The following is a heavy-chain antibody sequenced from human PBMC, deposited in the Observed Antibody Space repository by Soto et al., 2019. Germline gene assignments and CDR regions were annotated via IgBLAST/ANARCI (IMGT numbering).Heavy chain of an antibody. J-gene: IGHJ3*02. D-gene: IGHD5-12*01. CDR1: GYSFTSYW. V-gene: IGHV5-10-1*01. CDR2: IDPSDSYT. Sequence: PGESLKISCKGSGYSFTSYWISWARQMPGKGLEWMGKIDPSDSYTNYSPSFQGHATISADKSISTAYLQWSSLKASDTAMYYCARRDRGGYNDHDAFDIWGQGTMVTVSS. CDR3: ARRDRGGYNDHDAFDI.